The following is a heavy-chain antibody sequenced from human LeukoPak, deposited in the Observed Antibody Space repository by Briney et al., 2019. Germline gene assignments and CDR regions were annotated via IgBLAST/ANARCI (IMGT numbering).Heavy chain of an antibody. D-gene: IGHD1/OR15-1a*01. V-gene: IGHV3-48*01. J-gene: IGHJ4*02. CDR3: ARNRGVLDY. CDR1: GFTFSSYS. CDR2: ISSSSSTI. Sequence: EGSLRLSCAASGFTFSSYSMNWVRQAPGKGLEWVSYISSSSSTIYYADSVKGRFTISRDNAKNSLYLQMNSLRAEDTAVYYCARNRGVLDYWGQGTLVTVSS.